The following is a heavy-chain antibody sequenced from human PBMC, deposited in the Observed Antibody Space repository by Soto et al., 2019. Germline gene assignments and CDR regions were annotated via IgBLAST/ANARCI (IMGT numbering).Heavy chain of an antibody. J-gene: IGHJ4*02. CDR2: ISYDGSNK. CDR1: GFTFSSYG. Sequence: GGSLRLSCAASGFTFSSYGMHWVRQAPGKGLEWVAVISYDGSNKYYADSVKGRFTISRDNSKNTLYLQMNSLRAEDTAVYYFAKAEGYYYGSGSYYSRHYFDYWGQGTLVTVSS. D-gene: IGHD3-10*01. CDR3: AKAEGYYYGSGSYYSRHYFDY. V-gene: IGHV3-30*18.